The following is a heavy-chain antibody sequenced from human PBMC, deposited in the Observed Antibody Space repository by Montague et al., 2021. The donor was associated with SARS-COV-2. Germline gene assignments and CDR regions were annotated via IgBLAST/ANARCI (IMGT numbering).Heavy chain of an antibody. CDR3: ARVGNYLGVY. J-gene: IGHJ4*02. CDR1: GGSLSGYY. CDR2: INHSGST. V-gene: IGHV4-34*01. D-gene: IGHD3-10*01. Sequence: SETLSLTCAVYGGSLSGYYWAWIRQTPAKGLEWIGEINHSGSTNYNPSLKSRVTISVDTSNNQFSLKLKSMSAADTAVYYCARVGNYLGVYWGQGILVTVSS.